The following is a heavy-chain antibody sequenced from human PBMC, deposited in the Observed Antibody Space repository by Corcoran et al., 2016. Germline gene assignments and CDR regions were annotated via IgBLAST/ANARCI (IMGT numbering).Heavy chain of an antibody. CDR2: INPSGGGT. CDR3: ARDSRKRMIVGYLERVCDYYYGTDV. CDR1: GYSFTTHY. Sequence: QVQFVQFGAEVKKPGASVNISCATSGYSFTTHYMHWVRQAPGQGLEWMGIINPSGGGTKYSQNFQGRVTMTRDTSTCTVYMELRSLRLEDTAVYYCARDSRKRMIVGYLERVCDYYYGTDVWGQGTTITVSS. D-gene: IGHD3-22*01. V-gene: IGHV1-46*01. J-gene: IGHJ6*02.